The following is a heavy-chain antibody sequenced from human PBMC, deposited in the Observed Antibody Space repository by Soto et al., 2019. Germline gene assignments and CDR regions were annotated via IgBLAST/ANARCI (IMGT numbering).Heavy chain of an antibody. Sequence: GGSLRLSCAASGFTFSSYSMNWVRQAPGKGLEWVSTVNSNGGSTSYADSVKGRFTISRGNSENTLYLQMNSLRAEDTAVYYCAKLTYGDPVDYWGQGTLVTVSS. CDR3: AKLTYGDPVDY. CDR1: GFTFSSYS. D-gene: IGHD4-17*01. V-gene: IGHV3-23*01. J-gene: IGHJ4*02. CDR2: VNSNGGST.